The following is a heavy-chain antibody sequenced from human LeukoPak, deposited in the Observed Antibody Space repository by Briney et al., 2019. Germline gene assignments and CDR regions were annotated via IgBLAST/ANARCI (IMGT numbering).Heavy chain of an antibody. CDR3: ARRRGYSYGRNWRVYLD. D-gene: IGHD5-18*01. CDR1: GGSISRTTYY. V-gene: IGHV4-39*01. J-gene: IGHJ4*02. Sequence: SETLSLTCIVSGGSISRTTYYWGWIRQPPGKGLEWIGSFYYGGTTYYNPSLKSRVTISVDTSKNQFSLKLSSVTAADTAVYYCARRRGYSYGRNWRVYLDWGQGTLVTVSS. CDR2: FYYGGTT.